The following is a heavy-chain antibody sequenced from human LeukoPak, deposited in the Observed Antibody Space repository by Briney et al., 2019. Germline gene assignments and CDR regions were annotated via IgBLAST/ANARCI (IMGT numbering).Heavy chain of an antibody. D-gene: IGHD5-24*01. CDR2: INPNSGGT. V-gene: IGHV1-2*02. CDR1: GYTFTGYY. Sequence: ASVKVSCKASGYTFTGYYMHWVRQAPGQGLEWMGWINPNSGGTNYAQKFQGRVTMTRYTSIGTAYMELSRLRSDDTAVYYCATSPGELYYYYYYMDVWGKGTTVTVSS. CDR3: ATSPGELYYYYYYMDV. J-gene: IGHJ6*03.